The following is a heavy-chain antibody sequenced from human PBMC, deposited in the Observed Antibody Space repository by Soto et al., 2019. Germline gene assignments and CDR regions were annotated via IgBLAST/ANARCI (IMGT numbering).Heavy chain of an antibody. CDR1: GFTFSVYA. CDR2: VSYDGRNK. J-gene: IGHJ6*02. CDR3: AREPDGMDV. Sequence: QMQLVESGGGVVQPGRSLRLSCAASGFTFSVYAMHWVRQAPGKGLEWVAVVSYDGRNKYYIDSVEGRFTISRDNSKNTLYLQMNSLRGEDTAVYYCAREPDGMDVWGQGTTVTVSS. V-gene: IGHV3-30-3*01.